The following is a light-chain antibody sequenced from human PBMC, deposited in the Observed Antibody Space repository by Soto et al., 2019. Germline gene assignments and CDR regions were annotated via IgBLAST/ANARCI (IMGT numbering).Light chain of an antibody. CDR3: QQSYSSPLCT. J-gene: IGKJ2*02. Sequence: DIQMTQSPSSLSASIGDRVTITCRASQSISSYLNWYQQKPGKAPKLLIYAAPSLQSGVPSRFSGSGSGTEFTLTTISLQPADFATYYCQQSYSSPLCTFGQGTKVEIK. V-gene: IGKV1-39*01. CDR1: QSISSY. CDR2: AAP.